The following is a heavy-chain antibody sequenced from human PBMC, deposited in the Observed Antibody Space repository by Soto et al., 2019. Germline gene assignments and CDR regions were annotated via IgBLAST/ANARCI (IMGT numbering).Heavy chain of an antibody. CDR3: VRDGTKTLRDWFDP. J-gene: IGHJ5*02. CDR1: GASISCFY. Sequence: SDTLSLTCTVSGASISCFYLSWIRKSAGKGLEWIGRIYATGTTDYNPSLKSRVMMSVDTSKRQFSLKLRSVTAADTAVYYCVRDGTKTLRDWFDPWGQGISVNVSS. V-gene: IGHV4-4*07. D-gene: IGHD1-1*01. CDR2: IYATGTT.